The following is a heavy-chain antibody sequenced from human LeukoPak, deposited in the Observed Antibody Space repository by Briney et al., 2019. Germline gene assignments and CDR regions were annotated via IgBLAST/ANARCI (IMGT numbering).Heavy chain of an antibody. D-gene: IGHD5-18*01. Sequence: ASVKVSCKASGYTFTSYYMHWVRQAPGQGLEWMGIINPSGGSTSYAQKFQGRVTMTRDTSTSTVYMELSSLRSEDTAVYYCAKVPNTAMVPMTYYYYGMNAWGQGTTVTVSS. CDR2: INPSGGST. CDR1: GYTFTSYY. V-gene: IGHV1-46*01. CDR3: AKVPNTAMVPMTYYYYGMNA. J-gene: IGHJ6*02.